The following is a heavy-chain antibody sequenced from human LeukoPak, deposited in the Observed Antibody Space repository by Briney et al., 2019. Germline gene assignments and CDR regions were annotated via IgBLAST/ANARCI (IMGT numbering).Heavy chain of an antibody. CDR2: INHSGST. Sequence: PSETLSLTCAVYGGSFSGYYWSWIRQPPGKGLDWIGEINHSGSTNYNPSLKSRVTISVDTSKNQFSLKLSSVTAADTAVYYCARGRSSLPTYYYCYCMHVWGQGTTVTVSS. CDR3: ARGRSSLPTYYYCYCMHV. V-gene: IGHV4-34*01. J-gene: IGHJ6*02. CDR1: GGSFSGYY.